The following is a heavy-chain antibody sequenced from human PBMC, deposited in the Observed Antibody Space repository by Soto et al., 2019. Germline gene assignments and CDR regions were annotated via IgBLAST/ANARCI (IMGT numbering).Heavy chain of an antibody. Sequence: SETLSLTCTVSGGSISSYYWSWIRQPPGEGLEWIGYIYYSGSTNYNPSLESRVTISLDTSKNQFSPKLSSVTAADTAVYYCGRLCYYSRGYYYYGMDFWGQGTTVTVSS. CDR3: GRLCYYSRGYYYYGMDF. CDR2: IYYSGST. V-gene: IGHV4-59*01. J-gene: IGHJ6*02. CDR1: GGSISSYY. D-gene: IGHD3-10*01.